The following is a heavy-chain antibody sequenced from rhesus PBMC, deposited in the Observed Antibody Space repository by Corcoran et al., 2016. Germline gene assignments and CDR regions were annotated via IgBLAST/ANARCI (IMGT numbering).Heavy chain of an antibody. CDR2: IDCKRASN. D-gene: IGHD1-26*01. V-gene: IGHV4-73*01. Sequence: QVKLQQWGEGLVKPSETLSLTCAVYGGSISGYYWSWIRQPPGKGLEWIGNIDCKRASNNYNPSLKNRVTSSKDTSKNEFSVKLSSVTAADTAVYYWARSGRTGYNYYFDYWGQGVLVTVSS. CDR1: GGSISGYY. CDR3: ARSGRTGYNYYFDY. J-gene: IGHJ4*01.